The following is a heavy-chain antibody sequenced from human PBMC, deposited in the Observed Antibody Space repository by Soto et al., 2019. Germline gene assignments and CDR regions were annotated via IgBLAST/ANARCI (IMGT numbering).Heavy chain of an antibody. D-gene: IGHD6-19*01. V-gene: IGHV3-33*01. CDR1: GFTFSSYG. CDR2: IWYDGSNK. Sequence: QVQLVESRGGVVQPGRSLRLSCAASGFTFSSYGMHWARQAPGKGLEWVAVIWYDGSNKYYADSVKGRFTISRDNSKNTLYLQMNSLRAEDTAVYYCARDRGYSSGWYQPYYFDYWGQGTLVTVSS. CDR3: ARDRGYSSGWYQPYYFDY. J-gene: IGHJ4*02.